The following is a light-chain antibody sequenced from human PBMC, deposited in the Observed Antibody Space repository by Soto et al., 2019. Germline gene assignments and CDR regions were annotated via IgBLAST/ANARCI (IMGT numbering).Light chain of an antibody. V-gene: IGLV7-46*01. CDR3: LPSYNGARGV. CDR2: DTT. CDR1: TGAVTSGHY. J-gene: IGLJ3*02. Sequence: QAVVTQEPSLTVSPGGTVTLTCGSSTGAVTSGHYPYWFQQKPGQAPRTLIYDTTNKYSWTPARFSGSLLGGKAALTLSGAQPEDEAEYYCLPSYNGARGVFGGGTKLTVL.